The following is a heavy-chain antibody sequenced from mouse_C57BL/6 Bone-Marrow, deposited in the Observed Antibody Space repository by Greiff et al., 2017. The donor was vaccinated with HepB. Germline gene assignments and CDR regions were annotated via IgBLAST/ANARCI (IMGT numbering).Heavy chain of an antibody. CDR2: IYPRSGNT. CDR3: ARGDYYGSISGYFDY. Sequence: VKVVESGAELARPGASVKLSCKASGYTFTSYGISWVKQRTGQGLEWIGEIYPRSGNTYYNEKVKGKATLTADKSSSTAYMELRSLTSEDSAVYFCARGDYYGSISGYFDYWGQGTTLTVSS. V-gene: IGHV1-81*01. CDR1: GYTFTSYG. J-gene: IGHJ2*01. D-gene: IGHD1-1*01.